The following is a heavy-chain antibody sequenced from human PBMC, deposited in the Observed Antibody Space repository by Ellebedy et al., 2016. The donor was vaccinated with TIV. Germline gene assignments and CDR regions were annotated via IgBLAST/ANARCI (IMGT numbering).Heavy chain of an antibody. J-gene: IGHJ6*02. V-gene: IGHV3-11*01. D-gene: IGHD4-17*01. Sequence: GGSLRLSXAASGFTFSDYYMSWIRQAPGKGLEWVSYISSSGSTIYYADSVKGRFTISRDNAKNSLYLQMNSLRAEDTAVYYCARVKDGDYYYYYGMDVWGQGTTVTVSS. CDR2: ISSSGSTI. CDR3: ARVKDGDYYYYYGMDV. CDR1: GFTFSDYY.